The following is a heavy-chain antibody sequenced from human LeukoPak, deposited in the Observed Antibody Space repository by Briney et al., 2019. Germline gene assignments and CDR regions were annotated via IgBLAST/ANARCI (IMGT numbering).Heavy chain of an antibody. D-gene: IGHD3-22*01. CDR3: AKEKGSGYFDY. CDR2: ISGSGGST. J-gene: IGHJ4*02. CDR1: GFTFSSYS. Sequence: HSGGSLRLSCAASGFTFSSYSMNWVRQAPGKGLEWVSAISGSGGSTYYADSVKGRFTISRDNSKNTLYLQMNSLRAEDTAVYYCAKEKGSGYFDYWGQGTLVTVSS. V-gene: IGHV3-23*01.